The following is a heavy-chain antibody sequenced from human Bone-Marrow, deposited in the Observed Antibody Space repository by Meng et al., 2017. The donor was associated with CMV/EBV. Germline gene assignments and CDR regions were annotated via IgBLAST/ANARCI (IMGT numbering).Heavy chain of an antibody. V-gene: IGHV1-8*01. D-gene: IGHD3-3*01. Sequence: ASVKVSCKASGYTFTSYDINWVRQATGQGLEWMGWMNPNSGNTGYAQKLQGRVTMTTDTSTSTAYMELRSLRSDDTAVYYCARDPSITIFGVVIRKYYYYGMDVWGQGTTVTVSS. CDR2: MNPNSGNT. CDR3: ARDPSITIFGVVIRKYYYYGMDV. J-gene: IGHJ6*02. CDR1: GYTFTSYD.